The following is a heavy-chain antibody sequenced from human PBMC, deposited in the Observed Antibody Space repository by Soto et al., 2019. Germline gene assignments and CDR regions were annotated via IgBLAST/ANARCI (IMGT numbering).Heavy chain of an antibody. CDR2: INHSGST. Sequence: SETLSLTCAVYGGSFSCYYWSWIRQPPGKGLEWIGEINHSGSTNYNPSLKSRVTISVDTSKNQFSLKLSSVTAADTAVYYCARGLQAYWGQGTLVTVSS. CDR1: GGSFSCYY. V-gene: IGHV4-34*01. J-gene: IGHJ4*02. CDR3: ARGLQAY.